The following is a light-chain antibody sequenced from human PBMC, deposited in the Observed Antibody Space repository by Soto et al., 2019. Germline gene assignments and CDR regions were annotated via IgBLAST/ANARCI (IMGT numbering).Light chain of an antibody. Sequence: DIVMTQSPDSLTVSLGERATINCKSSQNILYSPNNKNYFAWFQQKPGQPPKLLINWASTRGPGVPDRFSGRGSGTDFTLTINNVQAEDVAIYYCQQFYGAPLTFGGGTKVEI. CDR1: QNILYSPNNKNY. CDR3: QQFYGAPLT. J-gene: IGKJ4*01. V-gene: IGKV4-1*01. CDR2: WAS.